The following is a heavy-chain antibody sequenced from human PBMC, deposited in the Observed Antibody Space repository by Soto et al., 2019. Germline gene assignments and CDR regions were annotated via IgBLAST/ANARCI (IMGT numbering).Heavy chain of an antibody. J-gene: IGHJ6*02. CDR1: GFSFSSYA. Sequence: QVQLVESGGGVVQPGRSLRLSCAASGFSFSSYAIHWVRQAPGKGLEWVVVISDDGVYKFYADSVKGRVTISRDNSKNTLSLQVDSLRVEDTAVYYCARDQKPAMSSHYYGMDVWGQGTTVTVSS. V-gene: IGHV3-30-3*01. D-gene: IGHD5-18*01. CDR3: ARDQKPAMSSHYYGMDV. CDR2: ISDDGVYK.